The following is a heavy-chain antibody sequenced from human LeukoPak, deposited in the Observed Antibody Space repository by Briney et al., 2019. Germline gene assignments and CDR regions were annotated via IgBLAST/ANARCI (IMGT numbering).Heavy chain of an antibody. Sequence: SETLSLTCAVYGGSFSGYYWSWIRQPPGKGLEWIGEINHSGSTNYNPSLKSRVTISVDTSKNQFSLKLSSVTAADTAVYYCARETTGTRRLPNSFDPWGQGTLVTVSS. J-gene: IGHJ5*02. D-gene: IGHD1-1*01. CDR3: ARETTGTRRLPNSFDP. CDR1: GGSFSGYY. V-gene: IGHV4-34*01. CDR2: INHSGST.